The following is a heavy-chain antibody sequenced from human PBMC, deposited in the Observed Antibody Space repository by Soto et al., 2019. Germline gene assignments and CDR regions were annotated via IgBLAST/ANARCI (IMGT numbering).Heavy chain of an antibody. V-gene: IGHV1-18*01. CDR3: ARERLNTGWYGFDY. CDR1: GYTFTHFY. J-gene: IGHJ4*02. CDR2: ISPHNFNT. Sequence: ASVQVSCKASGYTFTHFYITWVRQAPGQGLEWMGAISPHNFNTNYAENFRDRVTISTDTSTNTVYMELRSLRSDDTAVYFCARERLNTGWYGFDYWGQGTQVTVSS. D-gene: IGHD6-19*01.